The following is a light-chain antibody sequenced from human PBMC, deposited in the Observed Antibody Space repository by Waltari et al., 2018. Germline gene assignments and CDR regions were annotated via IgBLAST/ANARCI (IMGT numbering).Light chain of an antibody. CDR2: DVY. J-gene: IGLJ2*01. CDR3: SSYTSSGVV. Sequence: QSALTQPASVSGSPGQAIIISCTGTGSDVGGYDYVSWYQQYPGKAPRLIIYDVYNRPSGVSNRFAGSKSDNTASRTISGLQAEDESVYSCSSYTSSGVVFGGGTKLTVL. V-gene: IGLV2-14*01. CDR1: GSDVGGYDY.